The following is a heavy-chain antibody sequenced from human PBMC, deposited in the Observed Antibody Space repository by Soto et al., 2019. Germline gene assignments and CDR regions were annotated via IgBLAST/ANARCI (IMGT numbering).Heavy chain of an antibody. CDR3: ARGFLGYCSGGSCTRGAFDI. J-gene: IGHJ3*02. V-gene: IGHV4-34*01. CDR2: INHSGST. CDR1: GGSFSGYY. D-gene: IGHD2-15*01. Sequence: SETLSLTCAVYGGSFSGYYWSWIRQPPGKGLEWIGEINHSGSTNYNPSLKSRVTISVDTSKNQFSLKLSSVTAADTAVYYCARGFLGYCSGGSCTRGAFDIWGQGTMVTVSS.